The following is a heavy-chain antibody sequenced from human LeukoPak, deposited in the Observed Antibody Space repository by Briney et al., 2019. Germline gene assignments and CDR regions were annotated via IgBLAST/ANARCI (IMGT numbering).Heavy chain of an antibody. V-gene: IGHV3-7*01. D-gene: IGHD3-3*01. J-gene: IGHJ6*03. CDR3: ARAPSDFGVVGWYYYYMDV. CDR2: IKQDGSEK. CDR1: GFTFSSYW. Sequence: PGGSLRLSCAASGFTFSSYWMSWVRQAPGKGLEWVANIKQDGSEKYYVDSVKGRFTISRDNAKNSLYLQMNSLRAEDTAVYYCARAPSDFGVVGWYYYYMDVWGKGTTVTVSS.